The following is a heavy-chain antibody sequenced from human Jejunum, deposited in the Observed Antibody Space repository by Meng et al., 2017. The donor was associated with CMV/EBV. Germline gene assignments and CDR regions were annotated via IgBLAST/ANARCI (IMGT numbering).Heavy chain of an antibody. D-gene: IGHD2-8*01. CDR3: ARDRYCHNGVCYAFPPPYYYGMDV. CDR2: ISTSARTI. J-gene: IGHJ6*02. V-gene: IGHV3-48*03. Sequence: WVRQAPGKGLMWFSYISTSARTISYADSVKGRFTISRDNAKNSLYLQMNSLRAEDTAVYYCARDRYCHNGVCYAFPPPYYYGMDVWGQGTTVTVSS.